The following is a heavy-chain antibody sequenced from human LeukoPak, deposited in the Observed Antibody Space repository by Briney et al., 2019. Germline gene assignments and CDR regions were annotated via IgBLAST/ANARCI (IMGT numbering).Heavy chain of an antibody. CDR3: ASLGLRELLSWFDP. D-gene: IGHD1-26*01. J-gene: IGHJ5*02. Sequence: PSETLSLTCTVSGGSISSYYWSWIRQPPGKGLEWIGYIYYSGSTHYNPSLKSRVTISVDTSKNQFSLKLSSVTAADTAVYYCASLGLRELLSWFDPWGQGTLVTVSS. CDR2: IYYSGST. V-gene: IGHV4-59*01. CDR1: GGSISSYY.